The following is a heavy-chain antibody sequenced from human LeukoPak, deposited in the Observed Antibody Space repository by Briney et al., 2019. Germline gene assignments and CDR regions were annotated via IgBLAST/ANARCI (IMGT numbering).Heavy chain of an antibody. V-gene: IGHV3-30*18. D-gene: IGHD5-18*01. CDR2: ISYDGSNK. CDR3: AKGYSYGYGNDY. Sequence: GRSLRLSCAASGFTFSSYGMHWVRQAPGKGLEWVAVISYDGSNKYYADSVKGRFTIPRDNSKNTLYLQMNSLRAEDTAVYYCAKGYSYGYGNDYWGQGTLVTVSS. CDR1: GFTFSSYG. J-gene: IGHJ4*02.